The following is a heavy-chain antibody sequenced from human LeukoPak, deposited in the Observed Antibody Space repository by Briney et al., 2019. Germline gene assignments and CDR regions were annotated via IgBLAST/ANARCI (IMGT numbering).Heavy chain of an antibody. CDR1: GFTFSSYA. J-gene: IGHJ4*02. CDR2: ISGSGGST. D-gene: IGHD3-10*01. CDR3: AKDTYGSGSPDY. Sequence: GGSLRPSCAASGFTFSSYAIRWVRQAPGKGLEWVSVISGSGGSTYYADCMKGRFTISRDNSKNTLYLQMNSLRAEDTAVYYCAKDTYGSGSPDYWGQGTLVTVSS. V-gene: IGHV3-23*01.